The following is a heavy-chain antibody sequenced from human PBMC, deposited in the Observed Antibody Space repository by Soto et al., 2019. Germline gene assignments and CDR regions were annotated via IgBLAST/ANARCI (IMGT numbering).Heavy chain of an antibody. CDR3: VRDNMRAASGASLDY. CDR2: ISVSGNIR. D-gene: IGHD6-25*01. V-gene: IGHV3-48*03. J-gene: IGHJ4*02. Sequence: EMQLAESGGGLVQPGGSLRLACNASGFALSTYEMHWVRQAPGKGLEWSSYISVSGNIRKYADSVDRRFSISRDNFANSIQHHLNRPCAADTEVYYRVRDNMRAASGASLDYWGSGNRVIVS. CDR1: GFALSTYE.